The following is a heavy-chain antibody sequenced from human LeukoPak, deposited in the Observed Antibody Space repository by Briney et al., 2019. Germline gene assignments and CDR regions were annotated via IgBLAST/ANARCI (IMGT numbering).Heavy chain of an antibody. Sequence: GGSLRLSCTASGLTFGDHAMIWVRQAPGKGLEWVSSISSSSSYIYYADSVKGRFTISRDNARNSLYLQMNSLRAEDMAVYYCARDPGGSYPFDYWGQGTLVTVSS. CDR3: ARDPGGSYPFDY. CDR2: ISSSSSYI. J-gene: IGHJ4*02. CDR1: GLTFGDHA. V-gene: IGHV3-21*01. D-gene: IGHD1-26*01.